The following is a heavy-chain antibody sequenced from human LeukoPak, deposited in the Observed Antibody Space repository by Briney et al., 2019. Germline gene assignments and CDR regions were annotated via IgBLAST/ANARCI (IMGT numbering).Heavy chain of an antibody. CDR3: ARESDLLVVPPAIRVFDS. V-gene: IGHV4-39*02. CDR2: IFYSGST. J-gene: IGHJ4*02. CDR1: GGSIGGTSDY. D-gene: IGHD2-2*02. Sequence: PSETLSLTCTVSGGSIGGTSDYWGWLRQPPGKGLEWIGNIFYSGSTYYNPSLKSRVSISVDTSNNQFSLNLTSVTAADTAVYYCARESDLLVVPPAIRVFDSWGQGTLVTVSS.